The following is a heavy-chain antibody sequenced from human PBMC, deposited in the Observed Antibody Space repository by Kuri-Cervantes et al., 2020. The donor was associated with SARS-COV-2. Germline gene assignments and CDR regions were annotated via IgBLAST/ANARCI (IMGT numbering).Heavy chain of an antibody. CDR1: GGSISSSNW. J-gene: IGHJ4*02. Sequence: GSLRLSCAVSGGSISSSNWWSWVRQPPGKGLEWIGEINHSGSTNYNPSLKSRVTISVDTSKNQFSLKLNSVTAADTAVYYCAREGAYYYDSSGYFDYWGQGALVTVSS. CDR3: AREGAYYYDSSGYFDY. CDR2: INHSGST. D-gene: IGHD3-22*01. V-gene: IGHV4-4*02.